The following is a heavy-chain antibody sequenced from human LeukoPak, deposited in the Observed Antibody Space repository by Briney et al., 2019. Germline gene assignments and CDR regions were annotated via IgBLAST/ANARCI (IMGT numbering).Heavy chain of an antibody. D-gene: IGHD4-23*01. CDR2: IYYSGST. V-gene: IGHV4-31*03. CDR3: ARGDRPGYGGTALFDY. CDR1: GGSISSGGYY. J-gene: IGHJ4*02. Sequence: PSETLSLTCTVSGGSISSGGYYWSWIRQHPGKGLEWIGYIYYSGSTYYNPSLKSRVTISVDASKNQFSLKLSSVTAADTAVYYCARGDRPGYGGTALFDYWGQGTLVTVSS.